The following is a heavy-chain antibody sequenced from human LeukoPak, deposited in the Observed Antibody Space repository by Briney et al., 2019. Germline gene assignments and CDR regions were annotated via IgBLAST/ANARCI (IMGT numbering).Heavy chain of an antibody. CDR2: INWNGGST. CDR3: ARGGATVITGGDY. Sequence: GGALRLSCAASGFTFDDYGMSWVRQARGKGLEWVSCINWNGGSTGYADSVKGRFTISRDNAKNSLYLQMNSLRAEDTALYYCARGGATVITGGDYWGQGTLVTVSS. CDR1: GFTFDDYG. D-gene: IGHD4-17*01. J-gene: IGHJ4*02. V-gene: IGHV3-20*04.